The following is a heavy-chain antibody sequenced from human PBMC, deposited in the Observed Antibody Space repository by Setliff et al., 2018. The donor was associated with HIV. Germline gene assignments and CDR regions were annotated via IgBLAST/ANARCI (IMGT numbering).Heavy chain of an antibody. D-gene: IGHD2-8*01. CDR2: IHYSGAT. V-gene: IGHV4-59*08. J-gene: IGHJ3*02. CDR3: ARHSPNVGVRGDAFDI. Sequence: SETLSLTCTVSGGSISSHYWIWIRQPPGKGLEWIGYIHYSGATNYNPSLKSRVTISLDTSRTQFSLRLSFVTAADTAVYYCARHSPNVGVRGDAFDIWGQGTVVTVSS. CDR1: GGSISSHY.